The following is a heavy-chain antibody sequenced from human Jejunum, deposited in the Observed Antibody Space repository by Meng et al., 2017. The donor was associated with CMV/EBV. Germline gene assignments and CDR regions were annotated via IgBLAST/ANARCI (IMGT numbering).Heavy chain of an antibody. J-gene: IGHJ4*02. CDR2: INPKNGST. V-gene: IGHV1-46*01. Sequence: GYTFTTYQMHWVRQAPGQGLEWMGMINPKNGSTNYAQKFQGRVTMTRDTSTSTVYVELSSLRSEDTAVYYCARGVVTMTRYYFDYWGQGTLVTVSS. CDR3: ARGVVTMTRYYFDY. CDR1: GYTFTTYQ. D-gene: IGHD2-21*02.